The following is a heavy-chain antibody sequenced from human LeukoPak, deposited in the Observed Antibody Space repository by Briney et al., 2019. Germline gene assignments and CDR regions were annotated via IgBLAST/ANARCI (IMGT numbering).Heavy chain of an antibody. V-gene: IGHV4-4*02. CDR2: ISHSGST. Sequence: SETLSLTCALSGGSISSSNCCSWVRQPPRKGLEWIGEISHSGSTNSNPSLESRVTISVDTSKSQFSLKLSSVTAADTAVYYCARRGRSGYDKQYAFDIWGQGTMVTVSS. CDR3: ARRGRSGYDKQYAFDI. J-gene: IGHJ3*02. D-gene: IGHD5-12*01. CDR1: GGSISSSNC.